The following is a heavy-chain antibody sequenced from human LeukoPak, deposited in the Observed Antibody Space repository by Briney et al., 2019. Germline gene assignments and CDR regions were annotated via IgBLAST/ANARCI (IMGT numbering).Heavy chain of an antibody. CDR2: ISSSSSTI. CDR1: GFTFSSYS. Sequence: GGSLRLSCAASGFTFSSYSMSWVRQAPGKGLEWVSYISSSSSTIYYADSVKGRFTISRDNAKNSLYLQMNSLRSDDTAVYYCARAKTSGLAAAADYWGQGTLVTVSS. V-gene: IGHV3-48*01. J-gene: IGHJ4*02. D-gene: IGHD6-13*01. CDR3: ARAKTSGLAAAADY.